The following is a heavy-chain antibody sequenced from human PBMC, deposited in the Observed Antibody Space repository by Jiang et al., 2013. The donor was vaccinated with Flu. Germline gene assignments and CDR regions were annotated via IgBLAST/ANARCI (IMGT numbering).Heavy chain of an antibody. Sequence: GPGLVKPSETLSLTCSVSGGSLNDNHWSWLRQSPGKGLEFIGYIYYTGSTNYNPSFASRATMSVDRSNNEFSLKLTSVTAADTAVYYCARSKPSGNFYIVEAFDIWGPGTTVTVSS. CDR1: GGSLNDNH. D-gene: IGHD3-10*01. CDR3: ARSKPSGNFYIVEAFDI. CDR2: IYYTGST. V-gene: IGHV4-59*01. J-gene: IGHJ3*02.